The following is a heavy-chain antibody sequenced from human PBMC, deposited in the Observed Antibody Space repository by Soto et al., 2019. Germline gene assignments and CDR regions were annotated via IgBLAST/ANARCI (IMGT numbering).Heavy chain of an antibody. CDR3: ARHEVGILTAGTNFDY. D-gene: IGHD6-13*01. Sequence: QLQLQESGPGLVKPSETLSLTCTVSGGSISSSSYYWGWIRQPPGKGLEWIGSIYYSGSTYYNPSLKSRVTISVDTSKNQFSLKVSSVTAADTAVYYCARHEVGILTAGTNFDYWGQGTLVTVSS. CDR2: IYYSGST. V-gene: IGHV4-39*01. J-gene: IGHJ4*02. CDR1: GGSISSSSYY.